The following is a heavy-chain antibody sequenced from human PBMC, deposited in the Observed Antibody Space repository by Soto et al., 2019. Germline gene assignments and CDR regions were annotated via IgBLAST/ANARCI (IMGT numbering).Heavy chain of an antibody. Sequence: TLCLTCTVSGGSISSSDYYWSWIRQHPGKGLEWIGYIYYSGSAYYKPSLKSRVTISVDTSKNEFSLKLSSVTAADTAVYYCAREVSPNSRGWYTVMVRWFDPWGQGTLVSVSS. V-gene: IGHV4-31*03. D-gene: IGHD6-19*01. J-gene: IGHJ5*02. CDR3: AREVSPNSRGWYTVMVRWFDP. CDR2: IYYSGSA. CDR1: GGSISSSDYY.